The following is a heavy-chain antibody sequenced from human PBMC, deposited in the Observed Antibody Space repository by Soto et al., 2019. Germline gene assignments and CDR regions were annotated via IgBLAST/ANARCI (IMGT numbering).Heavy chain of an antibody. J-gene: IGHJ6*04. D-gene: IGHD1-26*01. V-gene: IGHV3-48*03. CDR3: ARNIVGAIYGMEV. CDR2: ISISGSTI. CDR1: GFTFSSYE. Sequence: GGSLRLSCAASGFTFSSYEMNLVRQAPGKGLEWVSYISISGSTIYYADSVKGRFTISRDNDKNSLYLQMNSLRAEDTAVYYCARNIVGAIYGMEVWGNGTQVTVSS.